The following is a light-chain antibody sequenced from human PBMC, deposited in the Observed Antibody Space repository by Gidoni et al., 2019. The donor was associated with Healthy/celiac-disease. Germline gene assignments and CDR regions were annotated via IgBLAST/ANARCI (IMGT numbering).Light chain of an antibody. CDR3: QQYDNLPTWT. V-gene: IGKV1-33*01. J-gene: IGKJ1*01. CDR2: DAS. Sequence: DIQMTQSPSSLSTSVGDRVTITCQASKDISNYLNWYQQKPGKAPKLLIYDASNLETGVPSRFSGSGSGTDFTFTISSLQPEDIATYYCQQYDNLPTWTFGQGTKVEIK. CDR1: KDISNY.